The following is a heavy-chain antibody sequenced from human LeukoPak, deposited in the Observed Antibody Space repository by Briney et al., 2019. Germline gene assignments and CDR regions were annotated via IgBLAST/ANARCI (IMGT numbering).Heavy chain of an antibody. CDR1: GGSITSDY. Sequence: PSETLSLTCTVSGGSITSDYWSWIRQPPGKGLEYVSSISDSGSPNYNPSLRSRVTTSLDTSKNEVSLKMTALSAADTAVYYCARVSDFWSSFDPWGQGTLVTVSS. CDR2: ISDSGSP. J-gene: IGHJ5*02. CDR3: ARVSDFWSSFDP. V-gene: IGHV4-59*01. D-gene: IGHD3-3*01.